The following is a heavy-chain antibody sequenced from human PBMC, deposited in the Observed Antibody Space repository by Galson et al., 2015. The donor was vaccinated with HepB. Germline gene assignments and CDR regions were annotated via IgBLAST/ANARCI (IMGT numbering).Heavy chain of an antibody. D-gene: IGHD3-22*01. CDR1: GFTFSSYW. CDR3: AREGDTNGWLVDHYYYHGMDV. CDR2: INSDGSST. Sequence: LRLSCAASGFTFSSYWMHWVRQAPGKGLVWVSRINSDGSSTTYADSVKGRFTISRDNAKNTLYLQMNSLRAEDTAVYYCAREGDTNGWLVDHYYYHGMDVWGQGTTVTVSS. V-gene: IGHV3-74*01. J-gene: IGHJ6*02.